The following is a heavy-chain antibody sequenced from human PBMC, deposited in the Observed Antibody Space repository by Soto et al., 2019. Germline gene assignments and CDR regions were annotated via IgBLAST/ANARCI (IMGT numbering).Heavy chain of an antibody. Sequence: QERQVRSGAEVRKPGSSVKVSCKVTGGTSTRYAINWVRQAPGQGLEWMGGIVPMFGTSKYAQKFQGRVTITADTSTNIAYMELRSLRSEDTAVYYCNRGSEYDFWSGYLWGQGTLASVSS. J-gene: IGHJ4*02. V-gene: IGHV1-69*06. CDR3: NRGSEYDFWSGYL. CDR1: GGTSTRYA. D-gene: IGHD3-3*01. CDR2: IVPMFGTS.